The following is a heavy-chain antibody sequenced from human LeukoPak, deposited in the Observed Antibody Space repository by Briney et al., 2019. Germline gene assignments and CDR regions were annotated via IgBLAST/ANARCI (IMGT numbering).Heavy chain of an antibody. CDR3: VSFYETY. J-gene: IGHJ4*02. V-gene: IGHV3-74*01. D-gene: IGHD2-2*01. CDR1: GNYW. CDR2: TNSDGSWT. Sequence: GGSLRLSCAASGNYWMHWVRQAPGKGLVWVSHTNSDGSWTGYADSVKGRFTISKDNAKNTVYLQMNNLRAEDTAVYYCVSFYETYWGRGTLVTVSS.